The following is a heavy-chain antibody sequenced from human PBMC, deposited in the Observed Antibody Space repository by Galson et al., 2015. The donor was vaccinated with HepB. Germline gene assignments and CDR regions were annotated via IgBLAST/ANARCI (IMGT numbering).Heavy chain of an antibody. CDR2: IYYSGST. CDR3: ARDRGYYGSGSYYIFMSSGYYYYGMDV. Sequence: ETLSLTCTVSGGSISSSSYYWGWIRQPPGKGLEWIGSIYYSGSTYHNPSLKSRVTISVDTSKNQFSLKLSSVTAADTAVYYCARDRGYYGSGSYYIFMSSGYYYYGMDVWGRGTTVTVSS. J-gene: IGHJ6*02. D-gene: IGHD3-10*01. V-gene: IGHV4-39*02. CDR1: GGSISSSSYY.